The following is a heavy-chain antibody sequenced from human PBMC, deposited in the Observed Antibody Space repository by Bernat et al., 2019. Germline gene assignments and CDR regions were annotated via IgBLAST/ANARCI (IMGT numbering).Heavy chain of an antibody. CDR1: GFTFSNYW. CDR2: IKNGGSAT. Sequence: DVQLVESGGSLVQPGGSLRLSCAASGFTFSNYWMHWVRQVPGKGLVWVSRIKNGGSATTYADSVKGRFTISRDNAKNTLYLQMNSLRAEDTAVYYCARDKVGVQAYWGQGTLVTVSS. V-gene: IGHV3-74*01. CDR3: ARDKVGVQAY. J-gene: IGHJ4*02. D-gene: IGHD3-16*01.